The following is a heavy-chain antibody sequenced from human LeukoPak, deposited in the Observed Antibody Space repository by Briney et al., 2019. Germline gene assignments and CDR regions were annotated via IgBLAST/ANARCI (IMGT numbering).Heavy chain of an antibody. J-gene: IGHJ3*02. CDR2: ICPSDSYT. CDR1: GFSFTSHW. CDR3: AASRDYGGNAGAFDI. D-gene: IGHD4-23*01. V-gene: IGHV5-10-1*01. Sequence: ESLKIPCKGSGFSFTSHWLSWVRHMSGKGLEWRGWICPSDSYTTYSPSLDGHVTISADKLIITAYLQWSLKASDTAMYYCAASRDYGGNAGAFDIWGQGTMVTVSS.